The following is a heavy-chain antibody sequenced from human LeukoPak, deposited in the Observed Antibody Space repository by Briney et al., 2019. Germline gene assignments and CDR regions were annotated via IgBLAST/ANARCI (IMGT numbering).Heavy chain of an antibody. CDR3: VREGYSSSSGYYYGMDV. V-gene: IGHV3-21*01. D-gene: IGHD6-13*01. CDR1: GFTFSDFS. CDR2: ISSTSTFI. J-gene: IGHJ6*02. Sequence: GGSLRLSCAASGFTFSDFSMNWVRQAPGKGLEWVSSISSTSTFIKYADSVRGRLTTSRDNAKTSLYLQLNSLRVEDTAVYYCVREGYSSSSGYYYGMDVWGQGTTVTVSS.